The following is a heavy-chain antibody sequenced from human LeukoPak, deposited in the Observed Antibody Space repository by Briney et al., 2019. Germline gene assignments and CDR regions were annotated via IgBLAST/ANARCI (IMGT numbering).Heavy chain of an antibody. Sequence: SETLSLTCAVYGGSFSGYYWSWVRQPPGKGLEWIGEINHGGSTNYNPSLKSRVTISVDTSNNQFSLKLSSVTAADTAVYYCARGPKATVTRRDAFDIWGQGTMVTVSS. D-gene: IGHD4-17*01. J-gene: IGHJ3*02. V-gene: IGHV4-34*01. CDR2: INHGGST. CDR3: ARGPKATVTRRDAFDI. CDR1: GGSFSGYY.